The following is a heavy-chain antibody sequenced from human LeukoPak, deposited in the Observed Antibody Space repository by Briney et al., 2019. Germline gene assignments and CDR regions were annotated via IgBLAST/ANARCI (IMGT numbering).Heavy chain of an antibody. V-gene: IGHV1-69*13. Sequence: ASVKVSCKASGGTFSSYAISWVRQAPEQGLEWMGGIIPIFGTANYAQKFQGRVTITADESTSTAYMELSSLRSEDTAVYYCARDKVYYDRSFDLWGRGTLVTVSS. D-gene: IGHD3-22*01. CDR3: ARDKVYYDRSFDL. CDR2: IIPIFGTA. J-gene: IGHJ2*01. CDR1: GGTFSSYA.